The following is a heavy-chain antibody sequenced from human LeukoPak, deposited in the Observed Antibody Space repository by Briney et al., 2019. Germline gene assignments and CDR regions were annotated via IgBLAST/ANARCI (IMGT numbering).Heavy chain of an antibody. CDR1: GGSISSYY. J-gene: IGHJ5*02. CDR2: IYTSGST. D-gene: IGHD6-19*01. CDR3: ARHVRKRGIAVAGTPGWFDP. Sequence: KPSETLSLTCTVSGGSISSYYWSWIRQPAGKGLEWIGRIYTSGSTNYNPSLKSRVTMSVDTSKNQFSLKLSSVTAADTAVYYCARHVRKRGIAVAGTPGWFDPWGQGTLVTVSS. V-gene: IGHV4-4*07.